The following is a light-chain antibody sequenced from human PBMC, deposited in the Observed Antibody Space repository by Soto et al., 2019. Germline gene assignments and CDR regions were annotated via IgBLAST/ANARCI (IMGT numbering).Light chain of an antibody. CDR3: CSYAGISTFYV. Sequence: QSALAQPSSVSGSPGQSITISCTGTSTDVGGYNYVSWYQHHPGKGPKLIIYEVSNRPSGVSDRFSGSKSGNKASLIISNLEAEDEADYYCCSYAGISTFYVFGGGTKVTVL. J-gene: IGLJ1*01. CDR2: EVS. V-gene: IGLV2-14*01. CDR1: STDVGGYNY.